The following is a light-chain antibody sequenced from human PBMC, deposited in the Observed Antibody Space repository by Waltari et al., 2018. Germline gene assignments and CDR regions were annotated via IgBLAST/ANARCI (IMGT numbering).Light chain of an antibody. CDR3: QTGGHGTWV. CDR2: VHSDGSH. V-gene: IGLV4-69*01. Sequence: QLVLTQSPSASASLGASVNLTCTLSSGHSSNAVQWHQQQPEKGPRYLMKVHSDGSHSKGDDIPDRFSGSSSGAERYLTLSSLQSEDEADYYCQTGGHGTWVFGGGTKLTVL. CDR1: SGHSSNA. J-gene: IGLJ3*02.